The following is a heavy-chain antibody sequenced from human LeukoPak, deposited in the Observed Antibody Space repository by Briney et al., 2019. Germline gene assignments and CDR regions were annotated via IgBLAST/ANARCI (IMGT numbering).Heavy chain of an antibody. V-gene: IGHV3-23*01. CDR3: AKGSSGWYQHPSDY. Sequence: GGSLRLSCAASGFTFSSYAMSWVRQAPGKGLEWVSAISGSGGSTYYADSVKGRFTISRDNSKNTLYLQMNSLRAEDTAVYYCAKGSSGWYQHPSDYWGQGTLVTVSS. D-gene: IGHD6-19*01. CDR2: ISGSGGST. CDR1: GFTFSSYA. J-gene: IGHJ4*02.